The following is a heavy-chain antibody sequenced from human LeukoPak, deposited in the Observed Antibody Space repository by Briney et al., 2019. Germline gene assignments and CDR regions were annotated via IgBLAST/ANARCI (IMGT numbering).Heavy chain of an antibody. V-gene: IGHV4-59*01. CDR1: GGSISSYY. CDR3: ARGPTGVFDY. Sequence: SETLSLTCTVSGGSISSYYWSWIRQPPGKGLEWIGYIYYSGSANYNPSLKSRVTISVDTSKNQFSLKLSSVTAADTAVYYCARGPTGVFDYWGQGTLVTVSS. D-gene: IGHD7-27*01. CDR2: IYYSGSA. J-gene: IGHJ4*02.